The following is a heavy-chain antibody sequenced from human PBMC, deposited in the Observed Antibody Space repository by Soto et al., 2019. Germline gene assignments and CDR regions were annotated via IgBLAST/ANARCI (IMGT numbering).Heavy chain of an antibody. D-gene: IGHD5-18*01. J-gene: IGHJ4*02. CDR3: ARPGAPTDTVVYDF. CDR1: GYSFANYW. V-gene: IGHV5-51*01. Sequence: GESLKISCKASGYSFANYWIGWVCQKPGKGLEWMGVIYPGDSETTYSPSFEGQVIISVYRSRGTAFLEWSSLKASDTAMYYCARPGAPTDTVVYDFWGQGTQVTVSS. CDR2: IYPGDSET.